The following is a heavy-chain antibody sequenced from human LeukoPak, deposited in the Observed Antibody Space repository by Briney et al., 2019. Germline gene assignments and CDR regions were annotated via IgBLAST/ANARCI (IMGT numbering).Heavy chain of an antibody. D-gene: IGHD2/OR15-2a*01. CDR3: ATLSSWKVLGMDY. CDR1: GGTFSSYA. CDR2: IIPIFGTA. V-gene: IGHV1-69*01. Sequence: SVKVSCKASGGTFSSYAISWVRQAPGQGLEWMGGIIPIFGTANYAQKFQGRVTITADESTSTAYMELSSLRSEDTAVYYCATLSSWKVLGMDYWGQGTLVTVSS. J-gene: IGHJ4*02.